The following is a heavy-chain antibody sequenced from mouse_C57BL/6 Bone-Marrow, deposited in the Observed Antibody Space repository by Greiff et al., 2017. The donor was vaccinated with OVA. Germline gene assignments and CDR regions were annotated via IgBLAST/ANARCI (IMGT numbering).Heavy chain of an antibody. Sequence: QVQLKQPGAELVRPGTSVKLSCKASGYTFTNYWMHWVKQRPGQGLEWIGVIAPSDSYINYNQKFKGSATLTVDTSSRTAYMHLSSLTSEDSAVYYCAHYGSRLYLHYWGQGTSLTVSS. D-gene: IGHD1-1*01. CDR1: GYTFTNYW. J-gene: IGHJ2*02. CDR3: AHYGSRLYLHY. V-gene: IGHV1-59*01. CDR2: IAPSDSYI.